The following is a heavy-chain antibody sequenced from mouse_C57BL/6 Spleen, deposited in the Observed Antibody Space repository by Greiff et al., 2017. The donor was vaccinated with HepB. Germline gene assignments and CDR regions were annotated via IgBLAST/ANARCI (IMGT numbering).Heavy chain of an antibody. CDR3: ASGDYDRDYAMDY. CDR2: INPSNGGT. Sequence: QVQLKQPGTELVKPGASVKLSCKASGYTFTSYWMHWVKQRPGQGLEWIGNINPSNGGTNYNEKFKSKATLTVDKSSSTAYMQLSSLTSEDSAVYDCASGDYDRDYAMDYWGQGTSVTVSS. D-gene: IGHD2-4*01. V-gene: IGHV1-53*01. CDR1: GYTFTSYW. J-gene: IGHJ4*01.